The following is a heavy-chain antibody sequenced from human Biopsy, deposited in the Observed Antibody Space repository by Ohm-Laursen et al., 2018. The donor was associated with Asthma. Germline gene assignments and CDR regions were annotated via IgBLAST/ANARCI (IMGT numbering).Heavy chain of an antibody. D-gene: IGHD3-9*01. CDR3: ARTYYDFLTGQVKDVFGV. Sequence: ASSVKVSCKPSGCNFISFAIHWVRQAPGQRLEWMGWVNTGNGDTKYSQKFQGRVTITRDTSASTAYMELKSLRSEDTATYYCARTYYDFLTGQVKDVFGVWGQGTMVTVSS. J-gene: IGHJ3*01. CDR1: GCNFISFA. V-gene: IGHV1-3*04. CDR2: VNTGNGDT.